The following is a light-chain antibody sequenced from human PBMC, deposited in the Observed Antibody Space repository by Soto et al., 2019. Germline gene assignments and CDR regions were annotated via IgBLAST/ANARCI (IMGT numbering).Light chain of an antibody. CDR1: QSVSSF. CDR2: DAS. J-gene: IGKJ4*01. Sequence: PGERATLSCRASQSVSSFLAWYQQKPGQAPRLLIYDASNKATGIPARFSGSGSGTDFTLTINSLEPEDFAVYYCQQRSNWPLTFGGGTKVEIK. CDR3: QQRSNWPLT. V-gene: IGKV3-11*01.